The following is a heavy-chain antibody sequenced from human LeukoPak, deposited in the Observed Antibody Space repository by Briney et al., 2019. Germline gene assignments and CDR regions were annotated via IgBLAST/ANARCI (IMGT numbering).Heavy chain of an antibody. J-gene: IGHJ6*02. CDR2: ISSSSSYI. Sequence: GGSLRLSCAASGFSFSSYTMNWVRQAPGKGLEWVSSISSSSSYIYYADSVKGRFTISRDNAKNSLYLQMNSLRAEDTAVYYCAREGGYDFWSGPGMDVWGQGTTVTVSS. CDR1: GFSFSSYT. V-gene: IGHV3-21*01. D-gene: IGHD3-3*01. CDR3: AREGGYDFWSGPGMDV.